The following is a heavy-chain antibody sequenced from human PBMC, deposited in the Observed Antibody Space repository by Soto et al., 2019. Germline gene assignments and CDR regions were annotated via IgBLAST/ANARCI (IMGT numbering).Heavy chain of an antibody. D-gene: IGHD2-2*01. V-gene: IGHV3-74*01. J-gene: IGHJ5*02. Sequence: EVQLVQSGGDLVQPGGSLRLSCAASGFTFSRDWMHWVRPAPGKVPVWASRINPDGSSSSGADFVKGRITISRDNATNTLYLQMKSLRVADTALFSCARVNGYVALDPWGQGALVIVSP. CDR3: ARVNGYVALDP. CDR2: INPDGSSS. CDR1: GFTFSRDW.